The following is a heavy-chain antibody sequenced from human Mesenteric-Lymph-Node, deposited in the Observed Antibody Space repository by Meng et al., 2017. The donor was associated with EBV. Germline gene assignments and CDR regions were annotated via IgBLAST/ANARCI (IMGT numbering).Heavy chain of an antibody. D-gene: IGHD5-12*01. Sequence: AHFKDVGPGLVTPSGTLSLPCAASGRSLNINNLWNWVRPAPGKGLECIGEIYHSGSTQSSPFLKSRVTISVDKAKNEFSLKLTSLTAADTDVDFCARRPRVGYGDFDYWGQGNLVTVSS. J-gene: IGHJ4*02. CDR3: ARRPRVGYGDFDY. V-gene: IGHV4-4*02. CDR2: IYHSGST. CDR1: GRSLNINNL.